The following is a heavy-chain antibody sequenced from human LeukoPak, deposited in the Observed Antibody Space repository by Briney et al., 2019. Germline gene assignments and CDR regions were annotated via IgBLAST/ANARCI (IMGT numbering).Heavy chain of an antibody. CDR3: AKGKGSSWFDP. J-gene: IGHJ5*02. CDR2: ISSSSSTI. Sequence: GGSLRLSCAASGFTFSSHSMNWVRQAPGKGLEWVSYISSSSSTIYYADSVKGRFTISRDNAKNSLYLQMNSLRAEDTAVYYCAKGKGSSWFDPWGQGTLVTVSS. D-gene: IGHD6-6*01. CDR1: GFTFSSHS. V-gene: IGHV3-48*01.